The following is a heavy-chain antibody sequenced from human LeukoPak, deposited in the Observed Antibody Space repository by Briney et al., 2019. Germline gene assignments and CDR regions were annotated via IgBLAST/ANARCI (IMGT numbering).Heavy chain of an antibody. Sequence: GGSLRLSCAASGFTFLNYVMSWVRQAPGKGLEWVSAISGSGGSTYYADSVKGRFTISRDNSKNTLYLQMNSLRAEDTAVYYCAKSRWGLPPHWGQGTLVTVSS. D-gene: IGHD1-26*01. J-gene: IGHJ4*02. CDR1: GFTFLNYV. CDR3: AKSRWGLPPH. CDR2: ISGSGGST. V-gene: IGHV3-23*01.